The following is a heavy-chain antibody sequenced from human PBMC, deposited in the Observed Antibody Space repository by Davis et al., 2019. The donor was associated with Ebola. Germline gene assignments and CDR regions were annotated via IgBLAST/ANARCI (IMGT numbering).Heavy chain of an antibody. J-gene: IGHJ6*02. CDR1: GFTFSSYA. D-gene: IGHD3-10*01. CDR2: ISSSSTYI. CDR3: ARDNAYYYGSGSYSAYYGMDV. V-gene: IGHV3-21*04. Sequence: PGGSLRLSCAASGFTFSSYAMSWVRQAPGKGLEWVSSISSSSTYIYYADSVKGRFTISRDNAKNTLYLQMNSLRAEDTAVYYCARDNAYYYGSGSYSAYYGMDVWGQGTTVTVSS.